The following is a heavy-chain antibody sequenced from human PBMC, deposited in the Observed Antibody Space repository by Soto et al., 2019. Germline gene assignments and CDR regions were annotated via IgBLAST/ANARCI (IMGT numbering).Heavy chain of an antibody. Sequence: SVKVSCKASGGTFSSYAISWVRQAPGQGLEWMGGIIPIFGTANYAQKFQGRVTITADESTSTAYMELSSLRSEDTAVYYCASNYYDSSGFGMDVWGQGTTVTVSS. CDR3: ASNYYDSSGFGMDV. D-gene: IGHD3-22*01. CDR2: IIPIFGTA. V-gene: IGHV1-69*13. J-gene: IGHJ6*02. CDR1: GGTFSSYA.